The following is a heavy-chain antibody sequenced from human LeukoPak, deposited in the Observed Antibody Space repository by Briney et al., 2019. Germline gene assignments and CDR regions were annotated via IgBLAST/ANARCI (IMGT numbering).Heavy chain of an antibody. Sequence: PSETLSLTCAVSGYSIISGYYWGWIRQPPGKGLEWIGSIYHSGSTYYNPSLKSRVTISVDTSKNQFSLKLSSVTAADTAVYYCARGRAVAATGSLYYYYMDVWGKGTTVTASS. V-gene: IGHV4-38-2*01. D-gene: IGHD2-15*01. CDR2: IYHSGST. CDR1: GYSIISGYY. J-gene: IGHJ6*03. CDR3: ARGRAVAATGSLYYYYMDV.